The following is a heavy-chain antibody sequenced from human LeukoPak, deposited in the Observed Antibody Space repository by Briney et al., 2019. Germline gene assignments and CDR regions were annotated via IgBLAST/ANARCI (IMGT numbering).Heavy chain of an antibody. CDR3: ASTFYGSGSYYRNY. D-gene: IGHD3-10*01. Sequence: PSETLSLTXAVSGYSISSGYYWGWIRQPPGKGLEWIGSIYHSGSTYYNPSLKSRVTISVDTSKNQFSLKLSSVTAADTAVYYCASTFYGSGSYYRNYWGQGTLVTVSS. CDR2: IYHSGST. V-gene: IGHV4-38-2*01. CDR1: GYSISSGYY. J-gene: IGHJ4*02.